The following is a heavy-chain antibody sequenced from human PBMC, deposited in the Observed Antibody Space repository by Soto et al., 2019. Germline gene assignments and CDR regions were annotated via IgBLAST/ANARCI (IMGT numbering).Heavy chain of an antibody. J-gene: IGHJ4*02. CDR3: TKGATRAFDS. Sequence: PGESLKISCQGSGYRFTSSWTGWVRQPPGKRLEWLGNVYPSDYGVRYSPSFEGRGTISADNSINTAYLLLLNLKASETDIYYCTKGATRAFDSLGEGARVPVSS. CDR1: GYRFTSSW. CDR2: VYPSDYGV. D-gene: IGHD3-16*01. V-gene: IGHV5-51*01.